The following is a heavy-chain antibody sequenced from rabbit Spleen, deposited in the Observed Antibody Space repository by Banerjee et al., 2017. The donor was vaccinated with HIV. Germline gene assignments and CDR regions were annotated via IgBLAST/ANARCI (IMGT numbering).Heavy chain of an antibody. CDR2: ISDTSSST. J-gene: IGHJ4*01. V-gene: IGHV1S45*01. D-gene: IGHD4-2*01. Sequence: QPQVEESGGGPVKPEGSLTLTCKASGFDFSSSYDMCWVRQAPGKGLEWIGCISDTSSSTWYASWAKGRFTISKTSSTTVTLQMTSLTVADTATYFCARDYVAGNVDTVFHLWGQGTLVTVS. CDR1: GFDFSSSYD. CDR3: ARDYVAGNVDTVFHL.